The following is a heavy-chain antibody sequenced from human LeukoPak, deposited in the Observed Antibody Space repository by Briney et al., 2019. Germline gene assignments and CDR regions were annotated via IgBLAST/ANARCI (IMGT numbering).Heavy chain of an antibody. D-gene: IGHD3-22*01. CDR1: GFTFSGSA. CDR2: IRSKVNNYAT. J-gene: IGHJ4*02. Sequence: GGSLRLSCAASGFTFSGSAMHWVRQASGKGLEWVGRIRSKVNNYATAYAASVKGRSTISRDESKNTAYLQMNSLKTEDTAVYYCTRRSGDDSRGYYDYWGQGTLVTVSS. CDR3: TRRSGDDSRGYYDY. V-gene: IGHV3-73*01.